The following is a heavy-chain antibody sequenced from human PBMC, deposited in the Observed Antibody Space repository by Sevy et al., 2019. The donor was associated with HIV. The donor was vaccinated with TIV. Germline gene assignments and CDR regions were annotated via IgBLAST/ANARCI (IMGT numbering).Heavy chain of an antibody. V-gene: IGHV3-66*01. CDR2: IYSGGSA. D-gene: IGHD6-13*01. J-gene: IGHJ6*02. CDR1: GFTVSSDY. CDR3: ARESSSTWQAGYYGMDV. Sequence: GGSLRLSCAASGFTVSSDYVSWVRQAPGKGLEWVSIIYSGGSAYHADSVKGRFTISRDNSKNTLYLQMNSLRAEDTAVYYCARESSSTWQAGYYGMDVWGQGTTVTVSS.